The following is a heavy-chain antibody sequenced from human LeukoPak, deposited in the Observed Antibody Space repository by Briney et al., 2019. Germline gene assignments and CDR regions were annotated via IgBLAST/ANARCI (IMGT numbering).Heavy chain of an antibody. J-gene: IGHJ6*03. CDR3: ARAGTDYDFWSGYLIRGMYYYYMDV. CDR2: IYYSGST. CDR1: GGSISSYY. V-gene: IGHV4-59*01. Sequence: PSETLSLTCTVSGGSISSYYWSWIRQPPGKGLEWIGYIYYSGSTNYNPSLKSRVTISVDTSKNQFSLKLSSVTAADTAVYCCARAGTDYDFWSGYLIRGMYYYYMDVWGKGTTVTVSS. D-gene: IGHD3-3*01.